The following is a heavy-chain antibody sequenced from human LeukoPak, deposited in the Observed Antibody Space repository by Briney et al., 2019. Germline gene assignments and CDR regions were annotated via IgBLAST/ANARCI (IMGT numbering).Heavy chain of an antibody. V-gene: IGHV3-53*01. J-gene: IGHJ6*02. D-gene: IGHD1-26*01. CDR2: IQSGGTT. CDR1: GFTVSSDY. Sequence: PGGSLRLSCAASGFTVSSDYMNWDRQAPGKGLEWVSVIQSGGTTYYADSVKGRFTISRDISKNTLYLQMDSLRAEDTAVYYCTREPWGAKGAAWGMDVWGQGTTVTVSS. CDR3: TREPWGAKGAAWGMDV.